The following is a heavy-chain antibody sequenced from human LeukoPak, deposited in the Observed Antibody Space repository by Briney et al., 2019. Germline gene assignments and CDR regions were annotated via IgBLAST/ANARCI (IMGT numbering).Heavy chain of an antibody. D-gene: IGHD3-22*01. V-gene: IGHV1-2*02. CDR3: ARDTYYYDSSGYYGY. Sequence: GGSLRLSCAASGYTFTGYYMHWVRQAPGQGLEWMGWINPNSGGTNYAQKFQGRVTMTRDTSISTAYMELSRLRSDDTAVYYCARDTYYYDSSGYYGYWGQGTLVTVSS. CDR2: INPNSGGT. J-gene: IGHJ4*02. CDR1: GYTFTGYY.